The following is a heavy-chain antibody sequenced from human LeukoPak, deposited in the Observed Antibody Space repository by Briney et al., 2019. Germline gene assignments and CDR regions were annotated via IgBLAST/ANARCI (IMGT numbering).Heavy chain of an antibody. J-gene: IGHJ3*02. CDR3: ARGLYDSSGPDPLDAFDI. CDR1: GFTFSSYW. CDR2: IKQDGSEK. V-gene: IGHV3-7*01. D-gene: IGHD3-22*01. Sequence: GGSLRLSCAASGFTFSSYWMSWVRQAPGKGLEWVANIKQDGSEKYYVDSVKGRFTISRDNAKNSLYLQMNSLRAEDTAVYYCARGLYDSSGPDPLDAFDIWGQGTMVTVSS.